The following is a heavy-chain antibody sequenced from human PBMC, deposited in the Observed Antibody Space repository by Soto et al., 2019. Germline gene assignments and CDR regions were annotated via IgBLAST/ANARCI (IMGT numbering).Heavy chain of an antibody. CDR3: LAGASDFEY. Sequence: GPSVKGSLKAYGYTFPSYGISLVRQAPGQGPEWVGWISADNRNTNYAQKLQGRVTMTTDTSTSTGYMELRSLRSDDTAVYYCLAGASDFEYWGQGTLVTVSS. J-gene: IGHJ4*02. D-gene: IGHD1-26*01. V-gene: IGHV1-18*04. CDR2: ISADNRNT. CDR1: GYTFPSYG.